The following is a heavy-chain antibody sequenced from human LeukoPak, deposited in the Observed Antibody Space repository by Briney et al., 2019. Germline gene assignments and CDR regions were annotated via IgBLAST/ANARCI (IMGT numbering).Heavy chain of an antibody. J-gene: IGHJ6*04. CDR2: TRFDGSNK. V-gene: IGHV3-30*02. D-gene: IGHD3-10*02. CDR1: GFTFSSYG. CDR3: AELGITMIGGV. Sequence: GGSLRLSCAASGFTFSSYGVHWVRQAPGKGLDWVAFTRFDGSNKHYADSVKGRFTISRDNSKNTLNLQMNSLRADDTAVYYCAELGITMIGGVWGKGTTVTISS.